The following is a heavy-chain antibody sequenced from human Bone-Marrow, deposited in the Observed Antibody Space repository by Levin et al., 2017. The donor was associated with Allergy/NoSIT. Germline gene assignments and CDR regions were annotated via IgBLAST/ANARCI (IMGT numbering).Heavy chain of an antibody. CDR3: ARDRADAFDY. D-gene: IGHD1-26*01. Sequence: SETLSLTCTVSGGSISSGSYYWSWIRQPAGKGLEWIGRIYTSGSTNYNPSLKSRVTISVDTSKNQFSLKLGSVTAADTAVYYCARDRADAFDYWGQGTLVTVSS. CDR2: IYTSGST. CDR1: GGSISSGSYY. V-gene: IGHV4-61*02. J-gene: IGHJ4*02.